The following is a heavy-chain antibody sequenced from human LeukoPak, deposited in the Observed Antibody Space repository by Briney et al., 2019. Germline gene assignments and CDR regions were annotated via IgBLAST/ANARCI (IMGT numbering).Heavy chain of an antibody. Sequence: TGGSLRLSCAASGFTVSSNYMNWVRQAPGKGLEWVANIKGDGSETSYVTSVRGRFTISRDNAKNSLYLQMNNLRVEDTAVYYCAREEVKSFDNWGQGTLVTVSS. V-gene: IGHV3-7*03. CDR2: IKGDGSET. J-gene: IGHJ4*02. CDR1: GFTVSSNY. CDR3: AREEVKSFDN.